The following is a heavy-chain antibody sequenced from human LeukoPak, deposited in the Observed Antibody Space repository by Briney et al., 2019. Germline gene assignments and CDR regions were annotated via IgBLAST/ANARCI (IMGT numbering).Heavy chain of an antibody. J-gene: IGHJ1*01. V-gene: IGHV4-59*08. CDR1: GASISSDY. CDR2: LYDSGNT. Sequence: PSETLSLTCIVSGASISSDYWSWIRQSPGKGLEWIGYLYDSGNTDYNPSLKSRVSISMNTSKNQFSLSLTSVTDADTAVYYCAGRGRRYFRDWGQGTLVTVSS. CDR3: AGRGRRYFRD.